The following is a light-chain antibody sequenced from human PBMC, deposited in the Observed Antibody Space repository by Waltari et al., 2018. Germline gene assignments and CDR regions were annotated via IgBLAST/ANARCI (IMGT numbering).Light chain of an antibody. CDR2: DTS. Sequence: EIVLTQSPGTLSLSPGDRATLSCRASQRVSRTLAWYQQKPGQAPRLLIYDTSSRAAGIPDRFSGSGFGTDFSLTISRLEPEDFAVYYCQKYGTLPATFGQGTKVEIK. CDR3: QKYGTLPAT. V-gene: IGKV3-20*01. J-gene: IGKJ1*01. CDR1: QRVSRT.